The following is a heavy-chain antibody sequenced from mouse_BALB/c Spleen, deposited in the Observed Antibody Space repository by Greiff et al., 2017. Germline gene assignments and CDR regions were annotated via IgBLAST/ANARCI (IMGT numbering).Heavy chain of an antibody. CDR2: ISSGGSYT. D-gene: IGHD1-1*01. J-gene: IGHJ3*01. CDR3: ARQGDFSAYGSSPFGY. V-gene: IGHV5-6*02. Sequence: DVKLVESGGDLVKPGGSLKLSCAASGFTFSSYGMSWVRQTPDKRLEWVATISSGGSYTYYPDSVKGRFTISRDNAKNTLYLQMSSLKSEDTAMYYCARQGDFSAYGSSPFGYWGQGTLVTVSA. CDR1: GFTFSSYG.